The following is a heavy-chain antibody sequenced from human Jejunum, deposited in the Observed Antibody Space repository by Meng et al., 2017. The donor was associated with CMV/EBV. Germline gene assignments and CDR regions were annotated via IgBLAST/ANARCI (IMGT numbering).Heavy chain of an antibody. CDR1: GYTFNNHG. J-gene: IGHJ4*02. V-gene: IGHV1-18*01. CDR3: ARGPQYGCHEY. CDR2: MSGYSRRK. D-gene: IGHD5-24*01. Sequence: VPPVQSGAEVQKPGASVRVSCKPSGYTFNNHGIFWVRHAPGQGLEWMGCMSGYSRRKRSKQRIQDRITMTTYTSTSKVYMELSSLRSDDTALYYCARGPQYGCHEYWGQGTLVTVSS.